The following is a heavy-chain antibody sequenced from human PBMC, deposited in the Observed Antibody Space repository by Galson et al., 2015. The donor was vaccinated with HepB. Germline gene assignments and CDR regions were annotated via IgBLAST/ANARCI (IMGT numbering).Heavy chain of an antibody. V-gene: IGHV3-33*08. CDR2: IYYDGSYK. J-gene: IGHJ4*02. Sequence: SLRLSCAASGFTFSNYGMHWVRQAPGKGLEWVAVIYYDGSYKYYTDSVKGRFTISRDISKNTLYLQMNSLRAEDTAVYYCARSYGGNSKRWWPWYFDYWGQGTLVTVSS. D-gene: IGHD4-23*01. CDR3: ARSYGGNSKRWWPWYFDY. CDR1: GFTFSNYG.